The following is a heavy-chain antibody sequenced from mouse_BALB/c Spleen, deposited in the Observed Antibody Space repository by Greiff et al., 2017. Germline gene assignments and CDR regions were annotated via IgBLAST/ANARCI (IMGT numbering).Heavy chain of an antibody. V-gene: IGHV5-6*01. CDR1: GFTFSSYG. J-gene: IGHJ4*01. CDR2: ISSGGSYT. Sequence: EVQRVESGGDLVKPGGSLKLSCAASGFTFSSYGMSWVRQTPDKRLEWVATISSGGSYTYYPDSVKGRFTISRDNAKNTLYLQMSSLKSEDTAMYYCARQGSTTGEYYAMDYWGQGTSVTVSS. CDR3: ARQGSTTGEYYAMDY. D-gene: IGHD2-14*01.